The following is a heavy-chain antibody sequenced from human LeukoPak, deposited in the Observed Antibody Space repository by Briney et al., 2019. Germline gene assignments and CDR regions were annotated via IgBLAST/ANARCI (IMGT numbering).Heavy chain of an antibody. CDR3: ARVLGIAAEEYYFDY. CDR2: IYYSGST. CDR1: GGSISSYS. Sequence: SETLSLTCTVSGGSISSYSFAWLRQPPAQGLEWLGSIYYSGSTNYNPSLKSRVTISVDTSKNQSSLKLSSVTAADTAVYYCARVLGIAAEEYYFDYWGQGTLVTVSS. V-gene: IGHV4-59*01. J-gene: IGHJ4*02. D-gene: IGHD6-13*01.